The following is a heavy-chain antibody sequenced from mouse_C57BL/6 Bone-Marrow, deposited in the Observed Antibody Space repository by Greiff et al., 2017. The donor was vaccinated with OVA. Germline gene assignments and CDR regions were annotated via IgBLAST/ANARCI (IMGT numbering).Heavy chain of an antibody. J-gene: IGHJ4*01. CDR2: IYPRSGNT. CDR3: ARGGYYYGSSLYAMDY. Sequence: QVQLQQSGAELARPGASVKLSCKASGYTFTSYGISWVKQRTGQGLEWIGEIYPRSGNTYYNEKFKGNATLTADKSSSTAYMELRSLTSEDSAVYFCARGGYYYGSSLYAMDYWGQGTSVTVSS. CDR1: GYTFTSYG. D-gene: IGHD1-1*01. V-gene: IGHV1-81*01.